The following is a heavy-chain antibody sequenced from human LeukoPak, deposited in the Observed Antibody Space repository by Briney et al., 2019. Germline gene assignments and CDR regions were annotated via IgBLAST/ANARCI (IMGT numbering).Heavy chain of an antibody. CDR2: INPNSGGT. CDR1: GYTFTGYY. V-gene: IGHV1-2*02. J-gene: IGHJ3*02. Sequence: ASVKVSCKASGYTFTGYYMHWVRQAPGQGLEWMGWINPNSGGTNYAQKFQGRVTMTRDTSISTAYMELSRLRSDDTAVYYCARDQDSYGSRDAFDIWGQGTMVTVSS. CDR3: ARDQDSYGSRDAFDI. D-gene: IGHD5-18*01.